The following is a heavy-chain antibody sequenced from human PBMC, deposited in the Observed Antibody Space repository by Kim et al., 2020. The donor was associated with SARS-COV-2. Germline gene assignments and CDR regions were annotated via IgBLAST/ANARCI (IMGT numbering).Heavy chain of an antibody. CDR3: ARGPQYYYGSGMGRYGMDV. CDR2: IYYSGST. CDR1: GGSISSGGYY. D-gene: IGHD3-10*01. J-gene: IGHJ6*02. Sequence: SETLSLTCTVSGGSISSGGYYWSWIRQHPGKGLEWIGYIYYSGSTYYNPSLKSRVTISVDTSKNQFSLKLSSVTAADTAVYYCARGPQYYYGSGMGRYGMDVWGQGTTVTVSS. V-gene: IGHV4-31*03.